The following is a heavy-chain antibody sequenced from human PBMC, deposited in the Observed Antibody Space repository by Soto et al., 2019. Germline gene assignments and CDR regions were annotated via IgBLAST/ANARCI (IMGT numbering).Heavy chain of an antibody. V-gene: IGHV4-34*12. CDR1: GASLGGFH. CDR2: LIHGGSI. J-gene: IGHJ3*02. Sequence: SETLSLPCAIYGASLGGFHWTWLRPAPGKGLEWFGGLIHGGSIQCNPSLKSRVTFSLDTSQKQFSLHIISVIGACTAVYYCATIPSGYDYVRQTWREVGDAIDIWGRGTLVTVSS. CDR3: ATIPSGYDYVRQTWREVGDAIDI. D-gene: IGHD3-16*01.